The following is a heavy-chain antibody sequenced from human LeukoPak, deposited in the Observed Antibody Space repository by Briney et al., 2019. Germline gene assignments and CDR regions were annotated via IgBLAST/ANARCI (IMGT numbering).Heavy chain of an antibody. J-gene: IGHJ4*02. Sequence: GGSLRLSCAASGFTFSSYAMRWVRQAPGKGLEWVSAISASGGSTYYADSVKGRFTISRDNSKNKMYLKMNSLTAEDTAVYYCAKVIWFGELFFVYWGQGTLVTVSS. D-gene: IGHD3-10*01. V-gene: IGHV3-23*01. CDR2: ISASGGST. CDR3: AKVIWFGELFFVY. CDR1: GFTFSSYA.